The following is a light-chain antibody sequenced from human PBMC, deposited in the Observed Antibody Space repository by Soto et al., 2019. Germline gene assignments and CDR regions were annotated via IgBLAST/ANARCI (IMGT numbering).Light chain of an antibody. CDR2: AAS. CDR3: QQYYSDPHT. V-gene: IGKV1-27*01. J-gene: IGKJ2*01. Sequence: DIQMTQSPSSLSASVGDRVTITCRASQGISNYLAWYQQKPGKAPKLLIYAASTLQSGVPPRFSGSGSGTDFTLTFSSLQPEDVATYFRQQYYSDPHTFGQGTKLEIK. CDR1: QGISNY.